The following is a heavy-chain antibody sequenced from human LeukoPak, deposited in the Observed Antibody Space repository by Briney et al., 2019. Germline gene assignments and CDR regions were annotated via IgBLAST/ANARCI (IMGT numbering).Heavy chain of an antibody. V-gene: IGHV4-4*09. CDR3: AKGYYDYSTYYSYYFNL. D-gene: IGHD3-22*01. J-gene: IGHJ4*02. CDR2: IYTDGST. CDR1: GGSISCDY. Sequence: SETLSLTCTVSGGSISCDYWSWIRQPPGRGLEWIGYIYTDGSTNYNPSLKSRVTISVDTSKNQFALKLSSVTAADTAVYYCAKGYYDYSTYYSYYFNLWGQGALVAVSS.